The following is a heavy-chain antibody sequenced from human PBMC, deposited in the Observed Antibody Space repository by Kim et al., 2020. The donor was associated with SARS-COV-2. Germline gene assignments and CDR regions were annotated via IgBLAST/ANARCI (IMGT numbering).Heavy chain of an antibody. Sequence: SETLSLTCTVSGGSISTYYWNWIRQPAGKGLEWIGHIEVSGTTKYNPSVKSRVTMSLDTSKNQVSLKLNSVTAADTAVYYCARGAYSSGCYDWFDHWGQGTLVTVSS. J-gene: IGHJ5*02. V-gene: IGHV4-4*07. D-gene: IGHD6-19*01. CDR3: ARGAYSSGCYDWFDH. CDR1: GGSISTYY. CDR2: IEVSGTT.